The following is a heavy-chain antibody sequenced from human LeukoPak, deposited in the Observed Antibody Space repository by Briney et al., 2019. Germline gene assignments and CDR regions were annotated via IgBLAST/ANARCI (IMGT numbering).Heavy chain of an antibody. J-gene: IGHJ5*02. Sequence: TSETLSLTCTVSGGSISSSSYYWGWIRQPPGKGLEWIVSIYYSGSTYYNPSLKSRVTISVDTSKNQFSLKLSSVTAADTAVYYCARQADDYVFYWFHPWGQGTLVTVSS. CDR1: GGSISSSSYY. V-gene: IGHV4-39*01. CDR3: ARQADDYVFYWFHP. D-gene: IGHD3-16*01. CDR2: IYYSGST.